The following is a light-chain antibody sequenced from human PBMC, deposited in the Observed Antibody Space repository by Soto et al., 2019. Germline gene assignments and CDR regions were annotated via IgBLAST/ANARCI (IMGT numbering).Light chain of an antibody. J-gene: IGKJ1*01. CDR1: QSISSW. Sequence: DIQMTQSPSTLSASVGDRVTITCRDSQSISSWLAWYQQKPGKAPKLLIYDASSLESGVPSRFSGSGSGTVFTLTISSLQPDDFATYYCQQYNSYRWTFGQGTKVEIK. V-gene: IGKV1-5*01. CDR3: QQYNSYRWT. CDR2: DAS.